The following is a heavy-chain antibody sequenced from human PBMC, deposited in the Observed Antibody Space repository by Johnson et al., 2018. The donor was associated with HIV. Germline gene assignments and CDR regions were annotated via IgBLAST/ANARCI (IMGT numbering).Heavy chain of an antibody. J-gene: IGHJ3*01. D-gene: IGHD2-15*01. CDR3: AKEECSAIVCSDDGFHL. Sequence: VQLVESGGGLVQPGRSLRLSCAASGFTFDDYAMHWVRQAPGKGLEWVSGIRWYSGSIGSADSVQGRFTVSRDSSKTTLFLQMKSLRPEDTAVYFWAKEECSAIVCSDDGFHLWGQGTMVTVSS. CDR1: GFTFDDYA. V-gene: IGHV3-9*01. CDR2: IRWYSGSI.